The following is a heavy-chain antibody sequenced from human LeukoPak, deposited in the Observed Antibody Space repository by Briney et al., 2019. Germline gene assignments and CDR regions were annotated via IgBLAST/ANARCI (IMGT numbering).Heavy chain of an antibody. V-gene: IGHV1-69*06. J-gene: IGHJ5*02. CDR1: GYTFSGYY. D-gene: IGHD6-13*01. CDR3: ARGSQMYSSSWFDP. Sequence: SVKVSCKASGYTFSGYYMHWVRQAPGQGLEWMGGIIPIFGTANYAQKFQGRVTITADKSTSTAYMELSSLRSEDTAVYYCARGSQMYSSSWFDPWGQGTLVTVSS. CDR2: IIPIFGTA.